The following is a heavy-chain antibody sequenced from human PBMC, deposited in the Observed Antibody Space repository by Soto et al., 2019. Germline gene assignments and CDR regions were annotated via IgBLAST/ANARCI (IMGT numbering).Heavy chain of an antibody. Sequence: GASVKVSCKASGYTFTSYGISWVRQAPGQGLEWMGWISAYNGNTNYAQKLQGRVTMTTDTSTSTAYMELRSLRSDDTAVYYCARDLATDDFWSGYPVDYWGQGTLVTVS. CDR3: ARDLATDDFWSGYPVDY. V-gene: IGHV1-18*04. D-gene: IGHD3-3*01. CDR1: GYTFTSYG. CDR2: ISAYNGNT. J-gene: IGHJ4*02.